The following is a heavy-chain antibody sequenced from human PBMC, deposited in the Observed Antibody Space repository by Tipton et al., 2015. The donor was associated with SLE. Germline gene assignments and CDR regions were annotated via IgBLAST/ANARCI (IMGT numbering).Heavy chain of an antibody. Sequence: TLSLTCTVSGGSISSHYWSWIRQPPGKGLEWIGYIYYSGSISYNPSLKSRVTISVDTSKNQFSLKLSSGTAADTAVYYCARAGYSGYDYNYWGQGTLVTVSS. CDR3: ARAGYSGYDYNY. J-gene: IGHJ4*02. V-gene: IGHV4-59*11. D-gene: IGHD5-12*01. CDR2: IYYSGSI. CDR1: GGSISSHY.